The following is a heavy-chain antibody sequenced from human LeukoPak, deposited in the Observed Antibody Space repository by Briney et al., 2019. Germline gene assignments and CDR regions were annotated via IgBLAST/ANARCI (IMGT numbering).Heavy chain of an antibody. V-gene: IGHV3-7*01. J-gene: IGHJ5*02. CDR2: IKPDGSEG. Sequence: GGSLRLSCTASGSTFSSYWMSWVRQAPGKGLEWVPDIKPDGSEGYYVDSVKGRFTISRDNAKNSLYLQMNSLRAEDTAVYSCARDSKLRSGGLFDPWGQGTLVTVSS. CDR3: ARDSKLRSGGLFDP. D-gene: IGHD2-15*01. CDR1: GSTFSSYW.